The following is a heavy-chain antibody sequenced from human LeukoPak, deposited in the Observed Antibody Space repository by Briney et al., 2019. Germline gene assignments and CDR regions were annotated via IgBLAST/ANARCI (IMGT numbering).Heavy chain of an antibody. V-gene: IGHV4-61*01. Sequence: SETLSLTCTVSGGSVSSGSYYWSWIRQPPGEGLEWIGYIYYSGSTNYNPSLKSRVTISVDTSKNQFSLKLSSVTAADTAVYYCARGRSPPFDYWGQGTLVTVSS. CDR3: ARGRSPPFDY. CDR1: GGSVSSGSYY. CDR2: IYYSGST. J-gene: IGHJ4*02.